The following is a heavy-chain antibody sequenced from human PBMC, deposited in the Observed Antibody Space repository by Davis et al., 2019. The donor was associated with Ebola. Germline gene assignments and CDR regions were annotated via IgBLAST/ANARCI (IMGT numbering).Heavy chain of an antibody. Sequence: GESLKISCKASGYSFTTYWIGWVRQVPGKGLEWMGLIHPGDSDVRYSPSFQGQVTISVDKSITTAYLQWSSLKASDTAMYYCARGILTGYYPSDFDYWGQGTLVTVSS. D-gene: IGHD3-9*01. CDR2: IHPGDSDV. V-gene: IGHV5-51*01. J-gene: IGHJ4*02. CDR1: GYSFTTYW. CDR3: ARGILTGYYPSDFDY.